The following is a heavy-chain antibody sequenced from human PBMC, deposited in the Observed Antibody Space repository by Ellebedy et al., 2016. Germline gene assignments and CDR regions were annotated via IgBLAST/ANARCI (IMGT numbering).Heavy chain of an antibody. D-gene: IGHD3-22*01. CDR3: ARGETYYYDDY. CDR1: GGSISSYY. Sequence: SETLSLTCTVSGGSISSYYWSWIRQPPGQGLEWIGYVYYSGNTNYNPSLKSRVTISLDTSKNQFSLKLTSVTAADTAVYYCARGETYYYDDYWGQGTLVTVSS. J-gene: IGHJ4*02. CDR2: VYYSGNT. V-gene: IGHV4-59*12.